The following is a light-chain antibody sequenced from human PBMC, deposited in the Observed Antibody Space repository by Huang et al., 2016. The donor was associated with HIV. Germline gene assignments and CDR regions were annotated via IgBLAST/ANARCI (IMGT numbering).Light chain of an antibody. V-gene: IGKV1-39*01. CDR1: QGISSY. CDR3: QQSHTIPWT. CDR2: GAS. J-gene: IGKJ1*01. Sequence: DIQMTQSPSSLSASVGDRVTISFRASQGISSYLNWYQHNPGEAPRLLIYGASTLQTGVPSRFSGSGSGTYFTLTISSLRPEDFATYYCQQSHTIPWTFGQGTRV.